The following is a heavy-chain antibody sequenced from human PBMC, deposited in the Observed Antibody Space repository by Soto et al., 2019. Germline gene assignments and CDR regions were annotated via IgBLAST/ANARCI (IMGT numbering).Heavy chain of an antibody. J-gene: IGHJ1*01. D-gene: IGHD3-22*01. V-gene: IGHV4-39*01. CDR3: ARLRQVSGGGDSSGPNQH. Sequence: QLQLQESGPGLVKPSETLSLTCTVSGGSISSSSYYWGWIRQPPGKGLEWIGSIYYSGSTYYNPSLKSRVTISVDTSKNQFSLKLSSVTAADTAVYYCARLRQVSGGGDSSGPNQHWGQGTLVTVSS. CDR2: IYYSGST. CDR1: GGSISSSSYY.